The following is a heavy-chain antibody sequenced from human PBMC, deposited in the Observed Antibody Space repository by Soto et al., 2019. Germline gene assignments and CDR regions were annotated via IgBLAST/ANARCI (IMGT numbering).Heavy chain of an antibody. D-gene: IGHD2-21*02. CDR2: ISYSGTT. CDR1: GCPINTVGSY. J-gene: IGHJ4*02. Sequence: SETLSLTCTVSGCPINTVGSYWTWVRQYPGKGLEWIGNISYSGTTFYNPSFKSRVTMSVDTSKNQFSLRLSSVNAADTAVYFCASRVRGGDYFAVFDFWGQG. CDR3: ASRVRGGDYFAVFDF. V-gene: IGHV4-31*03.